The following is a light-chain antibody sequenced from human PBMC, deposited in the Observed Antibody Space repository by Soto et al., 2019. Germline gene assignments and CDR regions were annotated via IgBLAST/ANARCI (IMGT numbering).Light chain of an antibody. CDR2: AAS. CDR3: QKYNSAPLT. J-gene: IGKJ4*01. CDR1: QGISTY. Sequence: DIQMTQSPSSLSASVGGRVTITCRAGQGISTYLAWYQQKPGKVPKLLIYAASTLQSGVPSRFSGSGSGTEFTLTISSLQPEDVATYYCQKYNSAPLTFGGGTKVEIK. V-gene: IGKV1-27*01.